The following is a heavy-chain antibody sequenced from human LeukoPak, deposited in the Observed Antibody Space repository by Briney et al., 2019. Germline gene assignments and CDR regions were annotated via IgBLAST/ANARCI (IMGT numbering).Heavy chain of an antibody. V-gene: IGHV3-21*01. D-gene: IGHD3-10*01. CDR3: ARDQDAAMVRGALLYFHYYYGMDV. CDR1: GFTFSSYS. Sequence: GGSLRLSCAASGFTFSSYSMNWVRQAPGKGLEWVSSISSSSSYIYYADSVKGRFTISRDNAKNSLHLQMNSLRAEDTAVYYCARDQDAAMVRGALLYFHYYYGMDVWGQGTTVTVSS. CDR2: ISSSSSYI. J-gene: IGHJ6*02.